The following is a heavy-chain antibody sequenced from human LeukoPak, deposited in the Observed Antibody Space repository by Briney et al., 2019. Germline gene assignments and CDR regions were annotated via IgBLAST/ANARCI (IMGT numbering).Heavy chain of an antibody. Sequence: PGRSLRLSCAASGFTFSVFGMHWVSQAPGKGLEWVAVKWDDGSDEYYADSVKGRFTISRDNSKNTLFLQMNSLRAEDTAIYYCARGRGGDYGGNPDYFDYWGQGTLVTVPS. CDR1: GFTFSVFG. CDR2: KWDDGSDE. V-gene: IGHV3-33*01. D-gene: IGHD4-23*01. J-gene: IGHJ4*02. CDR3: ARGRGGDYGGNPDYFDY.